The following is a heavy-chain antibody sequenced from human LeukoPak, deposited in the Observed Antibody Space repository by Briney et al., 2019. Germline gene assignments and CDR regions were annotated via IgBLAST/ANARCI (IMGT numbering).Heavy chain of an antibody. CDR2: IGSSGVDT. Sequence: GGSLRLSCAASGFTFSSYAMSWFRQAPGKGLEWVSTIGSSGVDTYYADSVKGRFTISKDSSKTTPQMNSLRAEDTALYYCVKHSGGVYGSSDYWGQGTLVTVSS. CDR3: VKHSGGVYGSSDY. J-gene: IGHJ4*02. CDR1: GFTFSSYA. D-gene: IGHD1-1*01. V-gene: IGHV3-23*01.